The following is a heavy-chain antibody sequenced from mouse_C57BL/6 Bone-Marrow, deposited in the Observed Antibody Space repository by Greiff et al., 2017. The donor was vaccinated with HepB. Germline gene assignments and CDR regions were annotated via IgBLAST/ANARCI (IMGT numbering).Heavy chain of an antibody. J-gene: IGHJ1*03. D-gene: IGHD1-1*01. Sequence: VQLQQSGPELVKPGASVKISCKASGYSFTGYYMNWVKQSPEKSLEWIGEINPSTGGTTYNQKFKAKATLTVDKSSSTAYMQLKSLTSEDSAVYYCARGFITTVVARYFDVWGTGTTVTVSS. CDR2: INPSTGGT. CDR1: GYSFTGYY. CDR3: ARGFITTVVARYFDV. V-gene: IGHV1-42*01.